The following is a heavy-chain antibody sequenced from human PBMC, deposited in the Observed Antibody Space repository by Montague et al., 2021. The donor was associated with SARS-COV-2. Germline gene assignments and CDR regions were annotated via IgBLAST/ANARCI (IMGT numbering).Heavy chain of an antibody. CDR3: ARSNLHDYADY. CDR1: GFTFSTYW. D-gene: IGHD4/OR15-4a*01. V-gene: IGHV3-74*01. CDR2: INPDGDAT. Sequence: SLRLSWAASGFTFSTYWMYWIRQVPGKGLARVSRINPDGDATTYADSVKGRFTISRDNSKNILYLQMNSLRGEDTAVYYCARSNLHDYADYWGRGNLVTVSS. J-gene: IGHJ4*02.